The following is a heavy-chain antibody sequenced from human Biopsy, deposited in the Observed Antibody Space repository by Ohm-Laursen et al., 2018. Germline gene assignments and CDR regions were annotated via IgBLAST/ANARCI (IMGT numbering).Heavy chain of an antibody. V-gene: IGHV4-4*07. D-gene: IGHD6-19*01. J-gene: IGHJ2*01. Sequence: SETLSLTCSVSGGSTNDYFWSWIRQPAGETLEWIGRIYSSGGSSYNPSLKRRISMSMDTSNNQFSLTLTSVTAADTAVYYCARTPGKAVAGRFLDLWGRGTLVTVSS. CDR1: GGSTNDYF. CDR2: IYSSGGS. CDR3: ARTPGKAVAGRFLDL.